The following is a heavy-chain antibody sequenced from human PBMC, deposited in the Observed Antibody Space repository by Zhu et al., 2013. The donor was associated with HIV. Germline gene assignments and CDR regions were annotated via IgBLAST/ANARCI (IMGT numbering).Heavy chain of an antibody. CDR3: ATDRADYYDSSGAFDT. CDR1: GYSLSDLS. D-gene: IGHD3-22*01. Sequence: QVQLVQSGTEVKKPGASVKVSCKVSGYSLSDLSMHWVRLAPGKGLEWMGGFDPETLEIVYAQKFKGRVTLTEDTTTDTAYMALISLRYEDAAVYYCATDRADYYDSSGAFDTWGQGTMATVSS. V-gene: IGHV1-24*01. J-gene: IGHJ3*02. CDR2: FDPETLEI.